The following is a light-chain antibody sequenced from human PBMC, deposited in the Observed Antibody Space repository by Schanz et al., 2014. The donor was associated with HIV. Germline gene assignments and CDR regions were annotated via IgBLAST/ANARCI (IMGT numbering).Light chain of an antibody. CDR2: AAS. V-gene: IGKV3-20*01. J-gene: IGKJ4*01. CDR3: QQYGSSPPVT. Sequence: EIVLTQSPVTLSLSPGERATLSCRASQSVYSSYLAWYQQKPGQAPRLLMYAASSRATGIPDRFSGSGSGTDFTLTISRLEAEDFAVYYCQQYGSSPPVTFGGGTKVEIK. CDR1: QSVYSSY.